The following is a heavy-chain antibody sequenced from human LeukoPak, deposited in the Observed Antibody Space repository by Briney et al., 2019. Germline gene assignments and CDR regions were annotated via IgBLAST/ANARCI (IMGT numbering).Heavy chain of an antibody. Sequence: PGGSLRLSSAASGFTFSSYGMHWVRQAPGKGLEWVAVISYDGSNKYYADSVKGRFTISRDNSKNTLYLQMNSLRAEDTAVYYCAKDLAPDYGDYVALVDPWGQGTLVTASS. CDR3: AKDLAPDYGDYVALVDP. V-gene: IGHV3-30*18. J-gene: IGHJ5*02. CDR2: ISYDGSNK. D-gene: IGHD4-17*01. CDR1: GFTFSSYG.